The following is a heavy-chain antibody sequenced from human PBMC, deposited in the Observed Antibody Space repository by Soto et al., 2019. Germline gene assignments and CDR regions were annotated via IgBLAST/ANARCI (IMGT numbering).Heavy chain of an antibody. V-gene: IGHV4-39*01. CDR3: ARPRSSSSGNWFDP. Sequence: SETLSLTCTVSGGSISSSSYYWGWIRQPPGKGLEWIGSIYYSGSTYYNPSLKSRVTISVDTSKNQFSLKLSSVTAADTAVYYCARPRSSSSGNWFDPWGQGTPVTVSS. J-gene: IGHJ5*02. CDR2: IYYSGST. D-gene: IGHD6-6*01. CDR1: GGSISSSSYY.